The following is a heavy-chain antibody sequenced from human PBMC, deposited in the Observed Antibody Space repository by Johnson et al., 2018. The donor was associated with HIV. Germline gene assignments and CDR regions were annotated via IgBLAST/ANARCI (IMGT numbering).Heavy chain of an antibody. D-gene: IGHD5-24*01. CDR2: IQYDGTNK. V-gene: IGHV3-30*02. CDR3: ARGRGWWLQLGGAFDI. Sequence: QVQLVESGGGVVQPGGSLRLSCAASGFTFSSYGMHWVRQVPGNGLEWVTFIQYDGTNKYYADSVKGRFTISRDNSKNTLYLQMNSLRAEDTAIYYCARGRGWWLQLGGAFDIWGQGTMGTVSS. CDR1: GFTFSSYG. J-gene: IGHJ3*02.